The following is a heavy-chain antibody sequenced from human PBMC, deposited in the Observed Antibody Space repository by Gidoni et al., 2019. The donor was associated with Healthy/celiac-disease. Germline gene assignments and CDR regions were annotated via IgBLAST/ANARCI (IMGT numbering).Heavy chain of an antibody. D-gene: IGHD2-21*01. CDR1: GFTFGDYA. CDR3: TREGLWPFLHDYGDG. J-gene: IGHJ4*02. V-gene: IGHV3-49*03. Sequence: EVQLVESGGGLVQPGRSLRLSCTASGFTFGDYAMIWFRQAPGKGLEWVGFIRSKAYGGTTEYAASVKGRFTISRDDSKSIAYLQMNSLKTEDTAVYYCTREGLWPFLHDYGDGWGQGTLVTVSS. CDR2: IRSKAYGGTT.